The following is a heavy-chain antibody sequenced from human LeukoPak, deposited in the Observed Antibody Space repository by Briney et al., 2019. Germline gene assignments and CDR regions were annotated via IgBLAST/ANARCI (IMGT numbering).Heavy chain of an antibody. CDR2: ISGSGGST. Sequence: SGGSLRLSCAASGFTFSSYGMSWVRQAPGKGLEWVSAISGSGGSTYYADSVKGRFTISRDNSKNTLYLQMNSLRAEDTAVYYCAKDSLLRVVTAIPPGYWGQGTLVTVSS. V-gene: IGHV3-23*01. D-gene: IGHD2-21*02. CDR1: GFTFSSYG. J-gene: IGHJ4*02. CDR3: AKDSLLRVVTAIPPGY.